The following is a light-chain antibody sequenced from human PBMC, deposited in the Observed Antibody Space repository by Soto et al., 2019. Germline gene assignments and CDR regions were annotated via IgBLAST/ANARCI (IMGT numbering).Light chain of an antibody. V-gene: IGKV3-20*01. CDR3: QQYNNWPQT. CDR2: GAS. CDR1: QSVSSSY. Sequence: EIVLTQSPGTLSLSPGERATLSCRASQSVSSSYLAWYQQKPGQAPRLLICGASSRATGIPDRFSGSGSGTEFTLTISSLQSEDFAVYYCQQYNNWPQTFGQGTKVDNK. J-gene: IGKJ1*01.